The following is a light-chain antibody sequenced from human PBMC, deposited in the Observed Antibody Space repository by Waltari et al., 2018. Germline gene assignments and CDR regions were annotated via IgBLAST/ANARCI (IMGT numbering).Light chain of an antibody. J-gene: IGLJ3*02. CDR3: VLYMGGGIL. Sequence: QTVVTQEPSFSVSPGGTVTSTCGLRAGSVSTTYYTSWYQQTPGQAPRPLIYSTNTRSSGVPDRISGSILGNKAALTITGAQADDESDYYCVLYMGGGILFGGGTKLTVL. CDR2: STN. CDR1: AGSVSTTYY. V-gene: IGLV8-61*01.